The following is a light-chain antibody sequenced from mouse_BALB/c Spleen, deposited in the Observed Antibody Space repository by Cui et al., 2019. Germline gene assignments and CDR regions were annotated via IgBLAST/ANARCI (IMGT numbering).Light chain of an antibody. CDR2: KAS. J-gene: IGKJ2*01. CDR3: QQGQSYPYT. V-gene: IGKV10-94*01. CDR1: QNINVW. Sequence: DIQMNQSPSSRSASLGATITITCHASQNINVWLSWYQQKPGNIPKLLIYKASNLHTGVPSRFSGSGSGTGFTLTISSLQPEDIATYYCQQGQSYPYTFGGGTKLEIK.